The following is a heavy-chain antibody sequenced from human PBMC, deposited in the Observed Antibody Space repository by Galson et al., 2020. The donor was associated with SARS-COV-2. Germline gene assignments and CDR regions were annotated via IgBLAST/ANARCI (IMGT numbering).Heavy chain of an antibody. CDR3: AKDGAAKCFY. J-gene: IGHJ4*01. CDR1: GGSISIGDW. D-gene: IGHD3-16*01. Sequence: VQASETLSLTCAVSGGSISIGDWWSWVRQPPGKGLEWIGEIFHLGSTNFNPSLKSRVTISIDKSKNQFSLNLTSATAADTAIYYCAKDGAAKCFYWGHGIPVTVSS. CDR2: IFHLGST. V-gene: IGHV4-4*02.